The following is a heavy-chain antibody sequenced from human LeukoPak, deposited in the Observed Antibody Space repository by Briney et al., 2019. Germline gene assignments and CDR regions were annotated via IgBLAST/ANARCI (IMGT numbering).Heavy chain of an antibody. V-gene: IGHV3-23*01. Sequence: GGSLRLFCAASGFTFSDYYMSWIRPAPGKGLEWVSAISGSGGSTYYADSVKGRFTISRDNSKNTLYLQMNSLRAEDTAVYYCAKDPEWLQLSGGHGMDVWGQGTTVTVSS. CDR1: GFTFSDYY. D-gene: IGHD5-24*01. CDR3: AKDPEWLQLSGGHGMDV. J-gene: IGHJ6*02. CDR2: ISGSGGST.